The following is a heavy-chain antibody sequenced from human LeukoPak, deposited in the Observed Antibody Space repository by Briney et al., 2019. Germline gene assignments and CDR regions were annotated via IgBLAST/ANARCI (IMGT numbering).Heavy chain of an antibody. CDR3: ARDRDSSGYYGSYAFDI. J-gene: IGHJ3*02. CDR2: IYYSGST. D-gene: IGHD3-22*01. V-gene: IGHV4-59*01. CDR1: GGSISSYY. Sequence: SETLSLTCTVSGGSISSYYWSRIRQPPGKGLEWIGYIYYSGSTNYNPSLKSRVTISVDTSKNQFSLKLSSVTAADTAVYYCARDRDSSGYYGSYAFDIWGQGTMVTVSS.